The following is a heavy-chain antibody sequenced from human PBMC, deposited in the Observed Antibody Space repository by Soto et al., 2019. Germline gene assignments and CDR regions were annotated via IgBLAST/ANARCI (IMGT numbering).Heavy chain of an antibody. CDR1: GYTFNSYG. CDR3: ARDRTTVHYYGMDV. J-gene: IGHJ6*02. V-gene: IGHV1-18*01. CDR2: ISAYNGNT. D-gene: IGHD4-17*01. Sequence: ASVTVSCKASGYTFNSYGISWVRQAPGQGLEWMGWISAYNGNTNYAQKLQGRVTMTTDTSTSTAYMELRSLRSDDTAVYYCARDRTTVHYYGMDVWGQGTTVTVSS.